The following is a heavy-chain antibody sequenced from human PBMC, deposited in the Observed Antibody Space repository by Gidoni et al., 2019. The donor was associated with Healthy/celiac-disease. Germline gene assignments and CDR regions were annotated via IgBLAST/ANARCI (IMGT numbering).Heavy chain of an antibody. Sequence: EVQLVEAGGGLVHPGGSLSLSCAASGFTFSSYWLSWVRQAPGKGLDWVANIKQDGSEKYYVDSVKGRFTIYRDNAKNSLYLQMNSLRAEDTAVYYCAREIAVAAAFDIWGQGTMVTVSS. CDR1: GFTFSSYW. CDR3: AREIAVAAAFDI. CDR2: IKQDGSEK. D-gene: IGHD6-19*01. V-gene: IGHV3-7*01. J-gene: IGHJ3*02.